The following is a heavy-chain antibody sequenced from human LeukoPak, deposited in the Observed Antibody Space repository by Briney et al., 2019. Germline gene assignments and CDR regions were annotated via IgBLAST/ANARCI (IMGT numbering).Heavy chain of an antibody. V-gene: IGHV4-39*01. D-gene: IGHD3-22*01. CDR3: ARHPPYYDDSSGYYSGNAFDI. CDR2: ICYSVST. CDR1: GDSVSSSTYY. Sequence: PSETLSLTCTVSGDSVSSSTYYWDWIRQPPGKGLEWIGNICYSVSTYCNPSLRSRVTMSVDTSKNQFSLRLSSVTAADTAMYYCARHPPYYDDSSGYYSGNAFDIWGQGTMVTVSS. J-gene: IGHJ3*02.